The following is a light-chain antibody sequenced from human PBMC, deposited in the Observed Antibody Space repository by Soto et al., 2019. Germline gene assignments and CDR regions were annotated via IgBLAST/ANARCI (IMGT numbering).Light chain of an antibody. CDR3: SSYTSSSTVV. Sequence: QSALTQPASVSGSPGQSITISCTGSSSDVGTYNLVSWYQQHPGKAPKLFIYEVSNRPSGVSNRFSGSKSGNTASLTISGLQAEDEADYYCSSYTSSSTVVFGGGTQLTVL. CDR2: EVS. CDR1: SSDVGTYNL. J-gene: IGLJ2*01. V-gene: IGLV2-14*02.